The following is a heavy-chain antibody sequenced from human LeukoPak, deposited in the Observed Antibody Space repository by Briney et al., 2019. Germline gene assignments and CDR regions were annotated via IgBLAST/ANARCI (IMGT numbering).Heavy chain of an antibody. D-gene: IGHD3-22*01. V-gene: IGHV3-23*01. Sequence: GGSLRLSCAASGFSFSSYAMSWVRHVPGKGLEWVSGASHTSGTTHYADSVKGRFTISRDNSKNRLYLQMDSLRAEDTAVYRCAKEMSSSGYPIDYWGQGTLVTVSS. CDR1: GFSFSSYA. J-gene: IGHJ4*02. CDR2: ASHTSGTT. CDR3: AKEMSSSGYPIDY.